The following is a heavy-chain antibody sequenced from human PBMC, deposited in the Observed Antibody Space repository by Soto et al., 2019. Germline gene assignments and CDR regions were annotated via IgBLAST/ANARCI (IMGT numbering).Heavy chain of an antibody. J-gene: IGHJ5*02. CDR3: ARGGRVVVVVAATLDSFDP. CDR1: GGSISSGGYY. CDR2: IYYSGST. V-gene: IGHV4-31*03. Sequence: VPLPASGPGLVKPSQTLSLTCTVSGGSISSGGYYWSWLRQHPGKGLEWIGYIYYSGSTYYNPSLKSRVTISVDTSKNQFSLKLSSVTAADTAVYYCARGGRVVVVVAATLDSFDPWGQGTLVTVSS. D-gene: IGHD2-15*01.